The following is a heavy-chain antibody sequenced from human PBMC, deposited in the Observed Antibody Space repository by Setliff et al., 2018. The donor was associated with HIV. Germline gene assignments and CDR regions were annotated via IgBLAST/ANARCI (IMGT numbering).Heavy chain of an antibody. CDR3: ARDPRGAPYFDY. Sequence: PGGSLRLSCAASGFIFSRYSMNWVRQTPGRGLEWIAYISGEETTHYAESVKGRFTISRDNAKDSVYLQMNSLRGEDTAVYYCARDPRGAPYFDYWGNGTVVTVSS. V-gene: IGHV3-48*04. CDR2: ISGEETT. CDR1: GFIFSRYS. D-gene: IGHD1-26*01. J-gene: IGHJ4*01.